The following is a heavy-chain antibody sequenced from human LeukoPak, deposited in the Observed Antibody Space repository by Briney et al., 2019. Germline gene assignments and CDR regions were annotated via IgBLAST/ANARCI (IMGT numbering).Heavy chain of an antibody. J-gene: IGHJ4*02. D-gene: IGHD1-7*01. Sequence: ASVKVSCTASGYTFTTYGISWVRQAPGQGLEWMGWISPYKGNTFYAQKFQGRVTMTEDTSTDTAYMELSSLRSEDTAVYYCATAYNWNYGKFDYWGQGTLVTVSS. V-gene: IGHV1-18*01. CDR1: GYTFTTYG. CDR2: ISPYKGNT. CDR3: ATAYNWNYGKFDY.